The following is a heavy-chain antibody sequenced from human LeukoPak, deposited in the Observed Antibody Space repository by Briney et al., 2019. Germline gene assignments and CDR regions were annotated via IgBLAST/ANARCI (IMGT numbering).Heavy chain of an antibody. CDR2: IYSGGST. Sequence: GGSLRLSCAASGFTFSSYGMHWVRQAPGKGLEWVSVIYSGGSTYYADSVKGRFTISRDNSKNTLYLQMNSLRAEDTAVYYCARRLGIAVYHYWGQGTLVTVSS. CDR3: ARRLGIAVYHY. V-gene: IGHV3-66*04. CDR1: GFTFSSYG. J-gene: IGHJ4*02. D-gene: IGHD3-16*01.